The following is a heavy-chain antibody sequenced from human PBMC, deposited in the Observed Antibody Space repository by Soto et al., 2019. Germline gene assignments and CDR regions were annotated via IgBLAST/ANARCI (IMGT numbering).Heavy chain of an antibody. J-gene: IGHJ4*02. D-gene: IGHD2-21*01. Sequence: EVQLVESGGGLVQPGGSLRLSCAASGFTFSSYWMHWVRQAPGKGLVWVSRIKTDGSSTGYADSVKGRFTISRDNAKNTLYPQLNSLRAEDTAVYYCVMELADCVGDCLVLWGQGTLVSVSS. CDR3: VMELADCVGDCLVL. V-gene: IGHV3-74*01. CDR1: GFTFSSYW. CDR2: IKTDGSST.